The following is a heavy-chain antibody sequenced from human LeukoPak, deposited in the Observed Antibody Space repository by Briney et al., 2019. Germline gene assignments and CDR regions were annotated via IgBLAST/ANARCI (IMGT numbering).Heavy chain of an antibody. V-gene: IGHV3-74*01. CDR3: ARWRSYYGSNYYYYMDV. CDR2: INSDGSST. Sequence: GGSLRLACAASGFTFSSYWMHWVRQAPGKGLVWVSRINSDGSSTSYADSVKGRFTISRDNAKNTLYLQMNSLRAEDTAVYYCARWRSYYGSNYYYYMDVWGKGTTVTVSS. D-gene: IGHD3-10*01. CDR1: GFTFSSYW. J-gene: IGHJ6*03.